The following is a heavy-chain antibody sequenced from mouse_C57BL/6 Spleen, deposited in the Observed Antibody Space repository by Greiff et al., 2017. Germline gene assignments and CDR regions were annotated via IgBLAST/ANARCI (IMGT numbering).Heavy chain of an antibody. CDR2: ISSGSSTI. D-gene: IGHD1-1*01. J-gene: IGHJ4*01. Sequence: EVHLVESGGGLVKPGGSLKLSCAASGFTFSDYGMHWVRQAPEKGLEWVAYISSGSSTIYYADTVKGRFTISRDNAKNTLFLQMTSLRSEDTAMYYCARDTTVVPSGAMDYWGQGTSVTVSS. V-gene: IGHV5-17*01. CDR1: GFTFSDYG. CDR3: ARDTTVVPSGAMDY.